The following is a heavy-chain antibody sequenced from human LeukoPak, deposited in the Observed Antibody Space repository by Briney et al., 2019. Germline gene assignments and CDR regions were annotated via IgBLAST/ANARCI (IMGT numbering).Heavy chain of an antibody. J-gene: IGHJ3*02. D-gene: IGHD3-10*01. Sequence: ASVKVSCKASGGTFSSYAISWVRQAPGQGLEWMGGIIPIFGTANYAQKFQGRVTITADESTSTAYMELSSLRSEDTAVYYCARTMVRGVTYVPILFDAFDIWGQGTMVTVSS. V-gene: IGHV1-69*13. CDR1: GGTFSSYA. CDR3: ARTMVRGVTYVPILFDAFDI. CDR2: IIPIFGTA.